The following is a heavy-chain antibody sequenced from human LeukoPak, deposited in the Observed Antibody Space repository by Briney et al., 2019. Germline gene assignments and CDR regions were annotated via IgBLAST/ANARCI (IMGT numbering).Heavy chain of an antibody. D-gene: IGHD5-18*01. V-gene: IGHV5-51*01. Sequence: GESLKISCEGCGYSFTSYWIGWVRQMPGKGLEWMGIIYPGDSDTRYSPSFQGQVTISADKSISTAYLQWSSLKASDTAMYYCARAGYSYGTTTGSPFDYWGQGTLVTVSS. J-gene: IGHJ4*02. CDR3: ARAGYSYGTTTGSPFDY. CDR1: GYSFTSYW. CDR2: IYPGDSDT.